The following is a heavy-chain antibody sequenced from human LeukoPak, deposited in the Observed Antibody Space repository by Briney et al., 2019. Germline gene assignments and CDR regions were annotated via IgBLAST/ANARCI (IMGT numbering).Heavy chain of an antibody. Sequence: PSETLSLACTVSGGSISSGDYYWSWIRQPPGKGLEWIGYIYYSGSTYYNPSLKSRVTISVDTSKNQFSLKLSSVTAADTAVYYCARQCSSTSCYGYYGMDVWDQGTTVTVSS. J-gene: IGHJ6*02. D-gene: IGHD2-2*01. CDR2: IYYSGST. V-gene: IGHV4-30-4*01. CDR3: ARQCSSTSCYGYYGMDV. CDR1: GGSISSGDYY.